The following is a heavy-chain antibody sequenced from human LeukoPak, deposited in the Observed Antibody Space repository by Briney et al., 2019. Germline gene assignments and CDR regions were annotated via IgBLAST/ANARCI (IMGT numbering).Heavy chain of an antibody. V-gene: IGHV3-49*04. Sequence: GGSLRLYCTASGFTIGDYAMSWVRQPPGKGLEWVGFIRSNAYSKSTAYAASVKGRSTISRNEHKSIAYLQMNSLKTDDTAVYYCTRVFQQWLVTYYLDYWGQGTLVTVSS. CDR2: IRSNAYSKST. D-gene: IGHD6-19*01. CDR3: TRVFQQWLVTYYLDY. J-gene: IGHJ4*02. CDR1: GFTIGDYA.